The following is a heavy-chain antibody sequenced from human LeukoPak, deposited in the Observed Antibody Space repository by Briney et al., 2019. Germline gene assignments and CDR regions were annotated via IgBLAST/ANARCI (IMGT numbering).Heavy chain of an antibody. CDR3: ARRVGGSSSDENWFDP. CDR1: GYSFISYW. D-gene: IGHD6-6*01. Sequence: GESLKISYKGSGYSFISYWIAWVRQMPGKGLEWMGIIYPGDSDTRYSPSFQGQVTISADKSINTAYLQWSSLKASDTAMYYCARRVGGSSSDENWFDPWGQGTLVTVSS. V-gene: IGHV5-51*01. CDR2: IYPGDSDT. J-gene: IGHJ5*02.